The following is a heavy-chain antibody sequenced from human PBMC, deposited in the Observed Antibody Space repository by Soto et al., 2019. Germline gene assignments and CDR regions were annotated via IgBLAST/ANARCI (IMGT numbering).Heavy chain of an antibody. D-gene: IGHD2-2*01. Sequence: ASVKVSCKAIGYSFTRHYMHWVRQAPGQGLEWMGTIFPGGVNIAYAQKFEGRVTMTTDTSTSTAYMELRSLRSDDTAVYYCARDPRPPRYCSSTSCYDDFGYWGQGTLVTVSS. V-gene: IGHV1-46*01. J-gene: IGHJ4*02. CDR3: ARDPRPPRYCSSTSCYDDFGY. CDR1: GYSFTRHY. CDR2: IFPGGVNI.